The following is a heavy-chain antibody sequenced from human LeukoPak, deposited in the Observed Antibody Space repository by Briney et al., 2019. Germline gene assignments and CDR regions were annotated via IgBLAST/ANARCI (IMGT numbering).Heavy chain of an antibody. CDR3: AKEIFSGLLYIDY. D-gene: IGHD5-12*01. CDR1: GGSISNSN. J-gene: IGHJ4*02. CDR2: ITDAVGST. Sequence: PSEALSLTCAVSGGSISNSNWWNWVRQAPGKGLEWVSAITDAVGSTHYADSVKGRFTISSDNSKNTVYLQMNSLRPEDMAVYYCAKEIFSGLLYIDYWGQGTLVTVSS. V-gene: IGHV3-23*01.